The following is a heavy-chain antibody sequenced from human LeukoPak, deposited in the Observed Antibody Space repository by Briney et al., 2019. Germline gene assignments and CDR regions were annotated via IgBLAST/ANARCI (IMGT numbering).Heavy chain of an antibody. J-gene: IGHJ4*02. Sequence: ASVKVSCKASGYTFTSYYMHWVRQAPGQGLEWMGIINSSGGSTSYAQKFQGRLTMTRDTSTSTVYMELSSLRSEDTAVYYCARAVATLLFDYWGRGTLVTVSS. CDR1: GYTFTSYY. CDR2: INSSGGST. V-gene: IGHV1-46*01. CDR3: ARAVATLLFDY. D-gene: IGHD5-12*01.